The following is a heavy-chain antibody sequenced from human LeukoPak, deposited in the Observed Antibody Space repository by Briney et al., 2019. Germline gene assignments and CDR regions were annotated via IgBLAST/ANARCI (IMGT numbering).Heavy chain of an antibody. D-gene: IGHD1-1*01. J-gene: IGHJ4*02. Sequence: PGGSLRLSCTASGFSFSSFAMTWVRQAPGKGLEWVSSIRSNGATAYNADSVKRLFTISRDNYKNTVYLQMTSLRVEDTAIYYWASGQEFDDGVFDSWGQGTLVTVSS. CDR1: GFSFSSFA. V-gene: IGHV3-23*01. CDR2: IRSNGATA. CDR3: ASGQEFDDGVFDS.